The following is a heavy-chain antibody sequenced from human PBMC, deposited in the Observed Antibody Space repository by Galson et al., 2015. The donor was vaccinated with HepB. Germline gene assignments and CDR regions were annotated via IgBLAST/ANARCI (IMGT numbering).Heavy chain of an antibody. Sequence: SLRLSCAASGFTFSTYWMSWVRQAPGKGLEWVANIKQDGSEKYYVDSVKGRFTISRANAKNSLYLQMNSLRAEDTAVYFCASCRYCTNGICCPFDYWGQGTLVTVSS. D-gene: IGHD2-8*01. CDR1: GFTFSTYW. CDR2: IKQDGSEK. J-gene: IGHJ4*02. CDR3: ASCRYCTNGICCPFDY. V-gene: IGHV3-7*01.